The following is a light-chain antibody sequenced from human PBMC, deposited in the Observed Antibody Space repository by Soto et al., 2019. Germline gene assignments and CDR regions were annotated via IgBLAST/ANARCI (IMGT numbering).Light chain of an antibody. J-gene: IGLJ2*01. CDR3: QTWGTGIQVV. CDR1: SGHSNYA. Sequence: QPVLTQSPSASASLGASVNLTCTLSSGHSNYAIAWHQQQPEKGPRYLMKLNSDGSHTKGDGIPDRFSGSSSGAERYLTISSLQSEDEADYYCQTWGTGIQVVFGGGTKLTVL. CDR2: LNSDGSH. V-gene: IGLV4-69*01.